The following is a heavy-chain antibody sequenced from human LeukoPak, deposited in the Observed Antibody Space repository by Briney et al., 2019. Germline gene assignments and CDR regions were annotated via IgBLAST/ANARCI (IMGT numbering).Heavy chain of an antibody. CDR2: INHSGST. CDR1: GGSFSGYY. CDR3: ARGLFVVVPAETRPLDTLKKYNWFDP. D-gene: IGHD2-2*01. Sequence: SETLSLTCAVYGGSFSGYYWSWIRQPPGKGLEWIGEINHSGSTNYNPSLKSRVTISVDTSKNQFSLKLSSVTAADTAVYYCARGLFVVVPAETRPLDTLKKYNWFDPWGQGTLVTVSS. V-gene: IGHV4-34*01. J-gene: IGHJ5*02.